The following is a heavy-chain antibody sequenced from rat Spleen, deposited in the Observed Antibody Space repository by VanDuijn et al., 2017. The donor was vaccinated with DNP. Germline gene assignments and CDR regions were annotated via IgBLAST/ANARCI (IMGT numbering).Heavy chain of an antibody. V-gene: IGHV5-22*01. J-gene: IGHJ2*01. D-gene: IGHD1-4*01. CDR2: ISYEGRST. CDR1: GFTFSDYY. Sequence: EVQLVESGGGLVQPGRSLKLSCAASGFTFSDYYMAWVRQAPEKGLKWVAYISYEGRSTYYGDSEKGRFTISRDNAKSTLYLQMNSLRSEDKATYYCARGNYPSINTFDYWGQGVMVTVSS. CDR3: ARGNYPSINTFDY.